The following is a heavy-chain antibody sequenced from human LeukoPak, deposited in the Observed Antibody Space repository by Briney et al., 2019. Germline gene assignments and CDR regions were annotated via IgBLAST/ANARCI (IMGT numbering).Heavy chain of an antibody. Sequence: GGCLRLSCAASGFSFSSYSMNWVREAPGRGWEWVSSISSGSTYMYYADSVKGRFTISRDNAQNSMYLQMNSLRAEDTAVYYCGRVGGRSKAAKGDAFDIWGQGTMVTVSS. CDR2: ISSGSTYM. J-gene: IGHJ3*02. CDR1: GFSFSSYS. V-gene: IGHV3-21*01. D-gene: IGHD6-6*01. CDR3: GRVGGRSKAAKGDAFDI.